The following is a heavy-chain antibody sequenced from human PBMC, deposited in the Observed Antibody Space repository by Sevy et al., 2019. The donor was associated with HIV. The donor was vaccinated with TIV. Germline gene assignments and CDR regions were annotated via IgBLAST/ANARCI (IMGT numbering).Heavy chain of an antibody. CDR2: ISPYNGKT. CDR1: GYTFTSYG. J-gene: IGHJ4*02. CDR3: ARGYNWNINFDY. Sequence: ASVKVSCKASGYTFTSYGISWVRQAPGQGLEWMGWISPYNGKTNYAQKLQGRVTMTTDTSTSTAYMEVRSLESDDTAVYYCARGYNWNINFDYWGQGTLVTVSS. D-gene: IGHD1-1*01. V-gene: IGHV1-18*01.